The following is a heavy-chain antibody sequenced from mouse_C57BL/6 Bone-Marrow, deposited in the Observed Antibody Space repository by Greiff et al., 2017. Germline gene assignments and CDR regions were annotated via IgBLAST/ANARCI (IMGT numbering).Heavy chain of an antibody. CDR1: GFNIKDDY. CDR3: MIYDGPYYFDY. CDR2: IDPENGDT. J-gene: IGHJ2*01. Sequence: VQLQQSGAELVRPGASVKLSCTASGFNIKDDYMHWVKQRPEQGLEWIGWIDPENGDTEYASKFKGKATIAADTSSNTAYLQLSMLTSEDTAVYYCMIYDGPYYFDYWGQGTTLTVSS. V-gene: IGHV14-4*01. D-gene: IGHD2-3*01.